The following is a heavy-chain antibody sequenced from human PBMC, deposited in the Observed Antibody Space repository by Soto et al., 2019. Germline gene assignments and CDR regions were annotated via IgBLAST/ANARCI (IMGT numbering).Heavy chain of an antibody. D-gene: IGHD3-10*01. CDR3: TKDQGPYLPLDL. J-gene: IGHJ5*02. V-gene: IGHV3-30*18. CDR1: GFAFSSYG. CDR2: ISNDGSKE. Sequence: QVQLVESGGGVVQPGRSLRLSCAASGFAFSSYGMHWVRQAPGKGLEWVAVISNDGSKEYYTDSVKGRFTISRDNSKNTQYLQMNSLRTEDTGVYYCTKDQGPYLPLDLWGQGILVTVSS.